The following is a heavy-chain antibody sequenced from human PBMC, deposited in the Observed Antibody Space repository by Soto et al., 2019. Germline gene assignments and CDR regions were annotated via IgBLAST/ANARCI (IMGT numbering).Heavy chain of an antibody. J-gene: IGHJ4*02. CDR1: GFTFSSYA. V-gene: IGHV3-23*01. CDR2: ISGSGGST. D-gene: IGHD2-15*01. Sequence: PGGSLRLSCAASGFTFSSYAMSWVRQAPGKGLEWVSAISGSGGSTYYADSVKGRFTISRDNSKNTLYLQMNSLRAEDTAVYYCAKDWRYCSGGSCRDLVGFDYWGQGTLVTVSS. CDR3: AKDWRYCSGGSCRDLVGFDY.